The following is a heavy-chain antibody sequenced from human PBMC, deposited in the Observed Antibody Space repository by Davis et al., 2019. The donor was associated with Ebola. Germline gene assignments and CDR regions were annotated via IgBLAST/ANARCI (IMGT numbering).Heavy chain of an antibody. D-gene: IGHD3-9*01. CDR2: ISGSGTYI. V-gene: IGHV3-21*04. Sequence: GESLKISCAASGFTFSHYSMNWVRQAPGKGLEWVSSISGSGTYIYYADSVKGRFAISRDNAKNSLYLQMNSLRAEDTAIYYCAKEGYFDWLLHFDYWGQGTLVTVSS. CDR3: AKEGYFDWLLHFDY. CDR1: GFTFSHYS. J-gene: IGHJ4*02.